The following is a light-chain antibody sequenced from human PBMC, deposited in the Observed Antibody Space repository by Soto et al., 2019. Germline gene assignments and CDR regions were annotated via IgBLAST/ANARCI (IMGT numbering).Light chain of an antibody. CDR3: SSYTNNITLEVV. Sequence: QSVLTQPASVSGSPGQSITISCTGTSSDVGGYNYVSWYQQHPGKAPKLMIYDVSNRPSGVSDRFSGSKSGNTASLTISGLQVEDEADYYCSSYTNNITLEVVFGGGTQLTVL. CDR2: DVS. V-gene: IGLV2-14*01. CDR1: SSDVGGYNY. J-gene: IGLJ2*01.